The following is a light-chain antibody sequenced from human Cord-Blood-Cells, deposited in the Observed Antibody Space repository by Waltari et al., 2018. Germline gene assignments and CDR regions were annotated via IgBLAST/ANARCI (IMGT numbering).Light chain of an antibody. CDR1: QSISSY. Sequence: DIQITQTPSSLSASVGARVTITCRASQSISSYLNWYQQKPGKAPKLLIYAASSLQSGVPARFSGSGSGTDFTLTISSLQPEDFATYYCQQSNSTRTFGQGTKVEIK. CDR3: QQSNSTRT. CDR2: AAS. J-gene: IGKJ1*01. V-gene: IGKV1-39*01.